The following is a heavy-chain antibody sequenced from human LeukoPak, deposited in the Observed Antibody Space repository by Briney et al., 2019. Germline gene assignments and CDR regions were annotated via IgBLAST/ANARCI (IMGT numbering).Heavy chain of an antibody. CDR2: IRRSDSTI. J-gene: IGHJ6*02. D-gene: IGHD3-9*01. CDR1: RLTFSSYE. CDR3: ARERISLRYFDWLPRPYYYYYGMDV. V-gene: IGHV3-48*03. Sequence: GGSLSLSRAASRLTFSSYEMNWVRPAPGKGVEWVSLIRRSDSTIYYAGSVKGRFTISRDKAKNSLYLQMHSLRAEDTAVYYCARERISLRYFDWLPRPYYYYYGMDVWGQGTTVTVSS.